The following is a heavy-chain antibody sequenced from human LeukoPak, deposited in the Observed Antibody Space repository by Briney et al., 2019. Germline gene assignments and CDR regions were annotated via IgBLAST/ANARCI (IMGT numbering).Heavy chain of an antibody. J-gene: IGHJ4*02. D-gene: IGHD5-18*01. CDR3: ARGGYSYGFDNFDF. V-gene: IGHV4-61*05. CDR1: GGSISNSIYY. Sequence: SETLSLTCTVSGGSISNSIYYWGWIRLPPGKGLEWIGYTYYSGSTNYNPSLKSRVTLSVDTSQNQFSLKLSSVTAADTAVYYCARGGYSYGFDNFDFWGQGTLVTVSS. CDR2: TYYSGST.